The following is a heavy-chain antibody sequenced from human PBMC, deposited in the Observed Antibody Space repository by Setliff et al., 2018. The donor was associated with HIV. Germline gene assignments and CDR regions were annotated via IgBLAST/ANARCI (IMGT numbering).Heavy chain of an antibody. CDR1: GGSFSGYY. J-gene: IGHJ5*02. D-gene: IGHD3-10*01. Sequence: SETLSLTCAVYGGSFSGYYWSWIRQPPGKGLEWIGSIYYSGSTYYNPSLKSRVTISVDTSKNQFSLKLSSVTAADTAVYYCARDQGSGSYYKVLNWFDPWGQGTLVTVSS. V-gene: IGHV4-34*01. CDR2: IYYSGST. CDR3: ARDQGSGSYYKVLNWFDP.